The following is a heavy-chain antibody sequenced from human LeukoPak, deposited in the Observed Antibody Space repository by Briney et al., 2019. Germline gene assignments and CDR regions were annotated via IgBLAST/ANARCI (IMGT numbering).Heavy chain of an antibody. Sequence: PGGSLRLSCAASGFTFRSFAMNWVRQAPGKGLECVSAISGGGDFTKYADSVKGRFTISRDNSKSTLYLQMNSLGAEDTAVYYCAKSVFDSSGDPYMDVWGKGTTVTISS. CDR3: AKSVFDSSGDPYMDV. CDR1: GFTFRSFA. V-gene: IGHV3-23*01. CDR2: ISGGGDFT. J-gene: IGHJ6*03. D-gene: IGHD3-22*01.